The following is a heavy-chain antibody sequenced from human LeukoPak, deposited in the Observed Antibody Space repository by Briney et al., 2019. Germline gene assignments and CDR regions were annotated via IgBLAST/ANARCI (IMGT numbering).Heavy chain of an antibody. CDR3: AREFSNYLYYFDY. CDR2: INPNSGGT. D-gene: IGHD4-4*01. Sequence: ASVKVSCKASGYTFTGYYMHWVRQAPGQGLEWMGWINPNSGGTNYAQKFRGRVTMTRDTSISTAYMELSRLRSDDTAVYYCAREFSNYLYYFDYWGQGTLVTVSS. J-gene: IGHJ4*02. V-gene: IGHV1-2*02. CDR1: GYTFTGYY.